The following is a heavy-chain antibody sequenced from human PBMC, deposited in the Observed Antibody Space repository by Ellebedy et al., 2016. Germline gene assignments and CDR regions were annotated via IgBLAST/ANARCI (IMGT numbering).Heavy chain of an antibody. V-gene: IGHV3-23*01. Sequence: GGSLRLSCAASGFTFSSYAMNWVRQAPEKGLEWVSTISGGGDSTSYADSVKGRYTISRDNSKNTLYLQMSSLSAEDTAVYYCAKDIWMAATLHYFDYWGQGTLVTVSS. J-gene: IGHJ4*02. CDR3: AKDIWMAATLHYFDY. CDR1: GFTFSSYA. D-gene: IGHD5-24*01. CDR2: ISGGGDST.